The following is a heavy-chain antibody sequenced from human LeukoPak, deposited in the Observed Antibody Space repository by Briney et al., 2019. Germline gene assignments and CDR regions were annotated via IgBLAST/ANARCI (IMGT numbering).Heavy chain of an antibody. D-gene: IGHD3/OR15-3a*01. CDR2: IYFSGST. CDR1: GGSISSSPYW. CDR3: ARRAYGTGFDY. Sequence: SETLSLTCTVSGGSISSSPYWWSWIRQPPGKGLEWIGTIYFSGSTFYHPCLEGRVSISADRSKNQFSLKLASVTAADTAVYYCARRAYGTGFDYWGQGTVVTVSS. J-gene: IGHJ4*02. V-gene: IGHV4-39*01.